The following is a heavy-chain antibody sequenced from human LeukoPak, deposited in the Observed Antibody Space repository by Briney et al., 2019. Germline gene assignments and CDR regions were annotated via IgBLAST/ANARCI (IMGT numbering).Heavy chain of an antibody. D-gene: IGHD5-12*01. J-gene: IGHJ4*02. CDR2: IIPILGIA. V-gene: IGHV1-69*04. CDR1: GGTFSSYA. Sequence: SEKVSCKASGGTFSSYAISWVRQAPGQGLEWMGRIIPILGIANYAQKFQGRVTITADKSTSTAYMELSSLRSEDTAVYYCAREQRGYSGYANLAFDYWGQGTLVTVSS. CDR3: AREQRGYSGYANLAFDY.